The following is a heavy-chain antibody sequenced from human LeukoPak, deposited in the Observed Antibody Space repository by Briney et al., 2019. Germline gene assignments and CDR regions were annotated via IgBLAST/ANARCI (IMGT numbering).Heavy chain of an antibody. D-gene: IGHD3-22*01. CDR1: GFTFSSYE. CDR3: ARDLSGYYTFDI. CDR2: ISSSGSTI. J-gene: IGHJ3*02. Sequence: GGSLRLSCAASGFTFSSYEMNWVRQAPGKGLEWVSYISSSGSTIYYADSVKGRFTISRDNSKNTLFLLMNSLRAEDTAVYYCARDLSGYYTFDIWGQGTMVTVSS. V-gene: IGHV3-48*03.